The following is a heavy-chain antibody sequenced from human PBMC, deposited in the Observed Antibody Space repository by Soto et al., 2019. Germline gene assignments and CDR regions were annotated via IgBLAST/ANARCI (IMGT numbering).Heavy chain of an antibody. D-gene: IGHD6-19*01. Sequence: PGGSLRLSCAASGFTFSDHYMDWVRQAPGKGLEWVGRTRNKANSYTTEYAASVKGRFTISRDDSQNSLYLQMNSLKTEDTAVYYCARAVYGSAWQLDYWGQGTLVTVSS. CDR2: TRNKANSYTT. CDR3: ARAVYGSAWQLDY. J-gene: IGHJ4*02. CDR1: GFTFSDHY. V-gene: IGHV3-72*01.